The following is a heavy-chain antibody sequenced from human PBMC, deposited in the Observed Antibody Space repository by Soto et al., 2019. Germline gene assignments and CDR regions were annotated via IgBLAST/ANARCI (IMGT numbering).Heavy chain of an antibody. CDR2: VYYSGST. CDR1: CGSISSSSYY. Sequence: SETLSLTCTFSCGSISSSSYYWGWIRQPPGKGLEWIGSVYYSGSTYDNPSLKSRINLSVDRSKSQFSLKLTSVTAADTAVYYCARLLYDSRGYYYFDYWGQGTLVTVSS. V-gene: IGHV4-39*01. CDR3: ARLLYDSRGYYYFDY. J-gene: IGHJ4*02. D-gene: IGHD3-22*01.